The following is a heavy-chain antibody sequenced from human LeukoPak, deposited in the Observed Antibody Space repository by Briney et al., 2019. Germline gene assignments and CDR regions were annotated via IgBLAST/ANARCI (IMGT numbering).Heavy chain of an antibody. V-gene: IGHV1-2*02. CDR1: GYTFTGYY. CDR2: INPNSGGT. J-gene: IGHJ4*02. Sequence: ASVKVSCKASGYTFTGYYMHWVRQAPGQGLEWMGWINPNSGGTNYAQKLQGRVTMTTDTSTSTAYMELRSLRSDDTAVYYCARGGIDYYDSSGYPLDYWGQGTLVTVSS. D-gene: IGHD3-22*01. CDR3: ARGGIDYYDSSGYPLDY.